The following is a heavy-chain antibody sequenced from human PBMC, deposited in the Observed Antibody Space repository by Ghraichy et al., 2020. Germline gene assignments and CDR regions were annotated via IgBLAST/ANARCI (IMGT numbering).Heavy chain of an antibody. V-gene: IGHV3-30*03. Sequence: GGSLRLSCAASGFTFSSYGMHWVRQAPGKGLEWVAVISYDGSNKYYADSVKGRFTISRDNSKNTLYLQMNSLRAEDTAVYYCACLYYYDSSGYYHAPTFDYWGQGTLVTVSS. CDR2: ISYDGSNK. J-gene: IGHJ4*02. D-gene: IGHD3-22*01. CDR3: ACLYYYDSSGYYHAPTFDY. CDR1: GFTFSSYG.